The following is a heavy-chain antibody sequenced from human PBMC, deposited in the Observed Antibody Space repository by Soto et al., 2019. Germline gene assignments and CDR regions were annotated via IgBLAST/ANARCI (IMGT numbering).Heavy chain of an antibody. J-gene: IGHJ4*02. V-gene: IGHV4-39*01. CDR2: IFFSGSA. Sequence: LETLSLTCTVSGGSISSSSYYWGWIRQPPGKGLEWIGSIFFSGSAYYNPSLKSRVTISVDTSKNQFSLKLNSVTAADTAVYSCARLQKEYYFDCWGQGTLVTVSS. CDR1: GGSISSSSYY. CDR3: ARLQKEYYFDC.